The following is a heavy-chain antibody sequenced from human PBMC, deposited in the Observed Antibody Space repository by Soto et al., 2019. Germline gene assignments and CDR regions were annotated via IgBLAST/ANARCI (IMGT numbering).Heavy chain of an antibody. CDR1: GGSISSYY. J-gene: IGHJ4*02. D-gene: IGHD6-13*01. Sequence: PSETLSLTCTGSGGSISSYYWSWIRQPPGKGLEWIGYIYYSGSTNYNPSLKSRVTISVDTSKNQFSLKLSSVTAADTAVYYCESTPRSSWYGYWGQGTLVT. CDR3: ESTPRSSWYGY. V-gene: IGHV4-59*08. CDR2: IYYSGST.